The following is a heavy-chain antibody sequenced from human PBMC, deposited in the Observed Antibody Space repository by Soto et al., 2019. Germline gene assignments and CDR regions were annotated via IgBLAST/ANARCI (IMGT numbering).Heavy chain of an antibody. D-gene: IGHD2-15*01. Sequence: QVQLVQSGAEVKKPGASVKVSCKASGYTFTSNDINWVRQATGQGLEWMGWMNPNSGNTGYAQKFQGRVTMTRNTSISTAYMELSSLRSEDTAVYYCARVSSGYCSGGSCYRSDAFDIWGQGTMVTVSS. CDR3: ARVSSGYCSGGSCYRSDAFDI. CDR1: GYTFTSND. V-gene: IGHV1-8*01. CDR2: MNPNSGNT. J-gene: IGHJ3*02.